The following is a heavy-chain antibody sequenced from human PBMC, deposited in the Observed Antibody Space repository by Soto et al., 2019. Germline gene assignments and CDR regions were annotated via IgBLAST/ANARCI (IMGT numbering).Heavy chain of an antibody. CDR2: IIYDGGIT. CDR3: ARDRWGLLGGDY. J-gene: IGHJ4*02. Sequence: EVQLVESGGGLVQPGGSLRISCAASGFDFSSYWMHWVRQAPGEGPVWVSRIIYDGGITNYVDSVKGRFTMSRDNDKNTMFLQMNSLRAEDTAVYYCARDRWGLLGGDYWGQGTLVIVSS. D-gene: IGHD3-16*01. V-gene: IGHV3-74*01. CDR1: GFDFSSYW.